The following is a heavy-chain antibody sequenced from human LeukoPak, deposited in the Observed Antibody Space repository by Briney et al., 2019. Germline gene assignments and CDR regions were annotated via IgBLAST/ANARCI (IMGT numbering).Heavy chain of an antibody. CDR1: GYTFIGYY. CDR3: ASQWLSTDDAFDI. CDR2: INPNSGGT. V-gene: IGHV1-2*02. Sequence: ASVKVSCKASGYTFIGYYMHWVRQAPGQGLEWMGWINPNSGGTNYAQKFQGRVIMTRDTSISTAYMELSRLRSDDTAVYYCASQWLSTDDAFDIWGQGTMVTVSS. J-gene: IGHJ3*02. D-gene: IGHD6-19*01.